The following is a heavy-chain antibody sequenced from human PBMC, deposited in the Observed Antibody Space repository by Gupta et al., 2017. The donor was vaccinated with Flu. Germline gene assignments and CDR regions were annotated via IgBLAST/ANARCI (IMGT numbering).Heavy chain of an antibody. J-gene: IGHJ4*02. CDR2: ISSSGSTI. Sequence: EVQLVESGGGLVQPGGSLRLSCAASGFTFSSYEMNWVRQAPGKGLEWVSYISSSGSTIYYADSVKGRFTISRDNAKNSLYLQMNSLRAEDTAVYYCARSLQLVRDYWGQGTLVTVSS. V-gene: IGHV3-48*03. CDR3: ARSLQLVRDY. CDR1: GFTFSSYE. D-gene: IGHD6-13*01.